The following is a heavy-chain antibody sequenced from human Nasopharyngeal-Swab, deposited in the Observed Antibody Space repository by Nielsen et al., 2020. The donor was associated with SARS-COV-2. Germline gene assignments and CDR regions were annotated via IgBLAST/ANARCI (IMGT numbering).Heavy chain of an antibody. CDR3: ARGVSDSSGYYGGWFDP. V-gene: IGHV3-23*01. D-gene: IGHD3-22*01. Sequence: GESLKISCAASGFTFSTYAMTWVRQAPGKGLEWVSTIDAGGGNTWYADSVKGRFTISRDNSKSTLDLQMNSLRAEDTAVYYCARGVSDSSGYYGGWFDPWGQGTLVTVSS. CDR2: IDAGGGNT. CDR1: GFTFSTYA. J-gene: IGHJ5*02.